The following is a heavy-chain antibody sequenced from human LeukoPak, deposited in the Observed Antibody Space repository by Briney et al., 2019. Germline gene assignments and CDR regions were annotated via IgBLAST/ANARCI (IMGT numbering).Heavy chain of an antibody. D-gene: IGHD6-13*01. CDR2: IIPILGIA. J-gene: IGHJ4*02. CDR1: GGTFSSYA. CDR3: ALEPPIAAAAPYFDY. Sequence: GASVKVSCKASGGTFSSYAISWVRQAPGQGLEWMGRIIPILGIANYAQKFQGRVTITADKSTSTAYMELSSLRSEDTAVYYCALEPPIAAAAPYFDYWGQGTLVTVSS. V-gene: IGHV1-69*04.